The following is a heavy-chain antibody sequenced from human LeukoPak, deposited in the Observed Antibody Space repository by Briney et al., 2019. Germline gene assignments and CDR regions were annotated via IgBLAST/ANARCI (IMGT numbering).Heavy chain of an antibody. Sequence: GGSLRLSCAASGFIFSSFGMHWVRQAPGKGLEWVAFIRYDGSNKYYANSVKGRFTISRDNSKNTLYLLMNSPRPEDTAVYYCAKDRGDYTDWLDPWGQGTLVTVSS. V-gene: IGHV3-30*02. CDR3: AKDRGDYTDWLDP. D-gene: IGHD4-17*01. CDR2: IRYDGSNK. CDR1: GFIFSSFG. J-gene: IGHJ5*02.